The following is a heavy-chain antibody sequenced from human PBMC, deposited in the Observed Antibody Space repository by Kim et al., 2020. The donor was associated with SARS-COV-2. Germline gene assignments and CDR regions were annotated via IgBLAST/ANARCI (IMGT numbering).Heavy chain of an antibody. J-gene: IGHJ3*02. D-gene: IGHD3-10*01. V-gene: IGHV4-31*03. CDR2: IYHSGST. CDR3: ARSMYYYGSGSADAFEI. CDR1: GGSIRSGGHY. Sequence: SETLSLTCTVSGGSIRSGGHYWTWIRQHPGKGLEWIGYIYHSGSTYYNPSLKSRVTISLDTSQKQFSLKLSSVTAADTALYYCARSMYYYGSGSADAFEIWGQGTTGTVSS.